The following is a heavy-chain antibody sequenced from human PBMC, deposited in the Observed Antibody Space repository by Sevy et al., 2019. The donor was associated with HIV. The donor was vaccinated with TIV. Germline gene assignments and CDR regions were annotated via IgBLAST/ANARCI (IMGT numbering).Heavy chain of an antibody. CDR1: GGSISSYY. D-gene: IGHD2-2*01. Sequence: SETLSLTCTVSGGSISSYYWSWIRQPPGKGLEWIGYIYYSGSTNYNPSLKSRVTISVDTSKNQFSLKLSSVTAADTAVYYCARENIVVVPAAMRGPNWFDPWGQGTLVTVSS. CDR2: IYYSGST. V-gene: IGHV4-59*01. J-gene: IGHJ5*02. CDR3: ARENIVVVPAAMRGPNWFDP.